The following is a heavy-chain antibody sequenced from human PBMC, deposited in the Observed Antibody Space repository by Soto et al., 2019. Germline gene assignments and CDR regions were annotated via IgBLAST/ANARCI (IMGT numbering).Heavy chain of an antibody. Sequence: PSETLSLTCTVSGGSISSGGYYWSWIRQHPGKGLEWIGYIYYSGSTYYNPSLKSRVTISVDTSKNQFSLRLSSVTAADTAVYYCARGPPSYSSSWYQYFEYWGQGTLVTVSS. CDR3: ARGPPSYSSSWYQYFEY. CDR2: IYYSGST. D-gene: IGHD6-13*01. V-gene: IGHV4-31*03. J-gene: IGHJ4*02. CDR1: GGSISSGGYY.